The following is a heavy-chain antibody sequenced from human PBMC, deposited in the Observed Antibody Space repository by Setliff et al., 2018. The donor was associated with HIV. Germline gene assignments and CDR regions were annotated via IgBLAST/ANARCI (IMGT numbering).Heavy chain of an antibody. Sequence: PSETLSLTCAVYGGSFSGYYWSWIRQPPGKGLEWIGEINHSGSTNYNPSLKSRVTISVDTSKNQFSLKLSSVTAADTAVYYCARVWRRYYDSNGYYRGNWFDPWGQGTLVTVSS. D-gene: IGHD3-22*01. CDR3: ARVWRRYYDSNGYYRGNWFDP. V-gene: IGHV4-34*01. CDR2: INHSGST. CDR1: GGSFSGYY. J-gene: IGHJ5*02.